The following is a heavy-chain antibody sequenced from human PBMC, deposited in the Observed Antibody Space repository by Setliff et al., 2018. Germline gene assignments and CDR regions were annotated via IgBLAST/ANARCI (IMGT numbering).Heavy chain of an antibody. CDR3: APSHQYSSSPFNY. D-gene: IGHD6-6*01. CDR2: IIPIFGTA. J-gene: IGHJ4*02. Sequence: SVKVSCKASGGTFSSYAISWVRQAPGQGLEWMGRIIPIFGTANYAQKFQGRVTITADKSTSTAYMELSSLRSEDTAVYYCAPSHQYSSSPFNYWGQGTLVTVSS. V-gene: IGHV1-69*06. CDR1: GGTFSSYA.